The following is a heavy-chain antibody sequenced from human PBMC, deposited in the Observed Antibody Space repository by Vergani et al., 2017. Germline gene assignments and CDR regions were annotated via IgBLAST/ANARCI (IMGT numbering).Heavy chain of an antibody. J-gene: IGHJ4*02. CDR3: TRHVPCGDGACLHFDH. V-gene: IGHV3-23*01. Sequence: EVQLLESGGGLVQPGGSLRLSCAASGFTFSSYAMSWDRQAPGKGLEWVSAISGSGGSTYYADSVKGRFTISRDNSKNTLYLQMNSLRAEDTAVYYCTRHVPCGDGACLHFDHWGQGTQVTVSS. CDR1: GFTFSSYA. D-gene: IGHD2-21*01. CDR2: ISGSGGST.